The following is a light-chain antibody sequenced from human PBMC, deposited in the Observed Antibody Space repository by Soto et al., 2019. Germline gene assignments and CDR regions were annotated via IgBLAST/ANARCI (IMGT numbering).Light chain of an antibody. V-gene: IGLV6-57*04. CDR2: EDN. CDR1: SGSIASNY. J-gene: IGLJ2*01. CDR3: QSYDSSNVD. Sequence: NFMLTQPHSVSESPGKTVTISCTRSSGSIASNYVQWYQQRPGSAPTTVIYEDNQRPSGLPDRFSGSIDSSSNSASLTISGRKTKDDADFHCQSYDSSNVDFGGGTKLT.